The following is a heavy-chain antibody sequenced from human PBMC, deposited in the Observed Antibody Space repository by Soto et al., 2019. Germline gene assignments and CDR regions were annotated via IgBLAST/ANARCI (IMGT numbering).Heavy chain of an antibody. CDR1: GYTLSKYW. J-gene: IGHJ4*02. D-gene: IGHD3-10*01. CDR2: IYPRDSDA. V-gene: IGHV5-51*01. Sequence: PGESLKISCKGAGYTLSKYWIGWVRQTPGKGLEGMGIIYPRDSDATYSPSFEGQVTFSADKSIRTAYLQWSSLKASDTAISYCARQGGEYNTMSDYWGQGTLVTVSS. CDR3: ARQGGEYNTMSDY.